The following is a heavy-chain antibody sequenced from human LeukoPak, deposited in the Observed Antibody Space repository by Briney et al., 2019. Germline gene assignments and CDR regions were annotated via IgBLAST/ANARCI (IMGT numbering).Heavy chain of an antibody. Sequence: GGSLRLSCVASGFTFDDYAMHWVRQAPGKGLEWVSGISWNSGSRGYADSVKGRFTISRDNAKNSLYLQMNSLRVEDTAVYYCARIYYDSSGQDWGQGILVTVSS. D-gene: IGHD3-22*01. CDR2: ISWNSGSR. J-gene: IGHJ4*02. CDR1: GFTFDDYA. CDR3: ARIYYDSSGQD. V-gene: IGHV3-9*01.